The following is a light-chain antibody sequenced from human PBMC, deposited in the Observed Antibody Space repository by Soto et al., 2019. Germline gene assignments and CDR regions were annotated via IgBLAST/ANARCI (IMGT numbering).Light chain of an antibody. V-gene: IGKV3D-15*01. Sequence: IVMTQSPVTLSVSPGERATLSCRASQSVSSNLAWYQQKPGQAPRLLIYGASTRATGIPARFSGSGSGTEFTLTISSLQSEDFAVYYCQQYNNWPLLTFGGRSKVDIK. CDR2: GAS. CDR3: QQYNNWPLLT. J-gene: IGKJ4*01. CDR1: QSVSSN.